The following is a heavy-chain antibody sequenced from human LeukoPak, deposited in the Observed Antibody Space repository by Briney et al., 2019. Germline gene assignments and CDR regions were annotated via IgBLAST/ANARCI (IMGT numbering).Heavy chain of an antibody. CDR1: GFTFSSYS. CDR3: ARDGSMDYYDSSGYVGYFDY. Sequence: GGSLRLSCAASGFTFSSYSMNWVRQAPGKGLEWVSYISSSSSTIYYADSVKGRFTISRDNAKNSLYLQMNSLRAEDTAVYYCARDGSMDYYDSSGYVGYFDYWGQGTLVTVSS. CDR2: ISSSSSTI. J-gene: IGHJ4*02. D-gene: IGHD3-22*01. V-gene: IGHV3-48*01.